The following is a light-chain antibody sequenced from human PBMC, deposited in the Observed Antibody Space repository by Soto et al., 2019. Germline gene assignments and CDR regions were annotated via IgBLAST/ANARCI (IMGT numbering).Light chain of an antibody. J-gene: IGKJ2*01. CDR3: QQSVSYPYT. CDR1: QSISSW. Sequence: DIQMTQSPSTLPASVGDRVTITCRASQSISSWLAWYQQKPGKAPKLLISKTSSLESGVPSRFSGSGSGTEFTLTISGQQPDDFATYFCQQSVSYPYTFGQGTKPEIK. V-gene: IGKV1-5*03. CDR2: KTS.